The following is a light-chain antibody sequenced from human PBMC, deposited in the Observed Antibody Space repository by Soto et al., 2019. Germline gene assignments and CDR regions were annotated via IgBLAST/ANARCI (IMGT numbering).Light chain of an antibody. CDR3: SSYTTSTTPVV. CDR2: EVS. CDR1: SGDIGGYDY. Sequence: QSALTQPASVSGSPGQSITISCTGTSGDIGGYDYVSWYQQHPGKAPKLMISEVSSRPSGVSNRFSGSKSANTASLTISGLQAEDEADYYCSSYTTSTTPVVFGGGTKLTVL. J-gene: IGLJ2*01. V-gene: IGLV2-14*01.